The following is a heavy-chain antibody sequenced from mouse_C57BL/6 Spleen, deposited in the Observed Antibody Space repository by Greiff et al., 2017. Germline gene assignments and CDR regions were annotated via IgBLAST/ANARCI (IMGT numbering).Heavy chain of an antibody. J-gene: IGHJ2*02. Sequence: QVQLQQPGAELVKPGASVKLSCKASGYTFTSYWMHWVKQRPGQGLEWIGMIHPNSGSTNYNEKFKSKATLTVDKSSSTAYMHLSSLTSEDSADCYYAFITTVIDYWDQGTSLTVSS. CDR2: IHPNSGST. CDR3: AFITTVIDY. V-gene: IGHV1-64*01. D-gene: IGHD1-1*01. CDR1: GYTFTSYW.